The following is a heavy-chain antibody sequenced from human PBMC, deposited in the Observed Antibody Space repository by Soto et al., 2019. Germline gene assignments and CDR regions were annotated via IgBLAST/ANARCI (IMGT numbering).Heavy chain of an antibody. J-gene: IGHJ6*02. CDR3: TTRYDSDYYYYYGMDV. D-gene: IGHD3-22*01. Sequence: PGGSLRLSCAASGFTFTNAWMSWVRQAPGKGLEWVGRIKSKTDGGTTDYAAPVKGRFTISRDDSKNTLYLQMNSLKTEDTAVYYCTTRYDSDYYYYYGMDVWGQGTTVTVSS. V-gene: IGHV3-15*01. CDR1: GFTFTNAW. CDR2: IKSKTDGGTT.